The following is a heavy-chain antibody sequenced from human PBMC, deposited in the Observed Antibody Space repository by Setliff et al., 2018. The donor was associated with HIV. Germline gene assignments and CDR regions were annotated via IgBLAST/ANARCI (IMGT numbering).Heavy chain of an antibody. V-gene: IGHV3-7*01. CDR2: IKQDGSEK. CDR1: GFTFSSYW. D-gene: IGHD2-2*02. J-gene: IGHJ4*02. CDR3: ASGGYQLLYSLFYFDY. Sequence: GESLKISCAASGFTFSSYWMSWVRQAPGKGLEWVANIKQDGSEKYYVDSVKGRFTISRDNAKNSLYLQMKSLRVEDTAVYYCASGGYQLLYSLFYFDYWGQGTLVTVSS.